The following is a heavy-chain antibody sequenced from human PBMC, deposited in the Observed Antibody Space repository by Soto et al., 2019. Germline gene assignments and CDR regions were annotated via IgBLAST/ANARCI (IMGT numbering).Heavy chain of an antibody. CDR3: ARRGSGHTFDY. Sequence: QLQLQESGPGLVKPSETLSLTCAVAGASISRTGFHWGWIRQPPGQGLEWIGSIYEGGTTFYNSSLRSRVTISADTSKDQFSLRLSSVTAADTAVYFCARRGSGHTFDYWGQGTLVIVSS. CDR1: GASISRTGFH. D-gene: IGHD3-10*01. J-gene: IGHJ4*02. CDR2: IYEGGTT. V-gene: IGHV4-39*01.